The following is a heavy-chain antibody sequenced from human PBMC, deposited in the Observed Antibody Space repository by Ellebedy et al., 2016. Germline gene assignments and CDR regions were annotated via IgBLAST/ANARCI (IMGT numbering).Heavy chain of an antibody. CDR1: AYTFTTYT. Sequence: ASVKVSCKASAYTFTTYTLHWVRLAPGQRLEWMGWINAGNGNTKYSQKFQGRITITTDTSATTAYMELSDLRSDDTSLYYCARAYGAFSWFDPWGQGTLVTVSS. D-gene: IGHD4-17*01. V-gene: IGHV1-3*01. J-gene: IGHJ5*02. CDR2: INAGNGNT. CDR3: ARAYGAFSWFDP.